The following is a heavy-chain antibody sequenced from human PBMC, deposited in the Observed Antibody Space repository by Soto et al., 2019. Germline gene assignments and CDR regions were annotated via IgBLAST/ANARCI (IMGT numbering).Heavy chain of an antibody. CDR1: GDSISRYS. J-gene: IGHJ4*02. D-gene: IGHD2-2*03. CDR3: AREGNLGRWIQPLDS. Sequence: SETLSLTCTVSGDSISRYSWSWIRQPLGKGLEWIGNIHYNGNTKYSPSLKSRVTMSVDTSKNHFSLKLISVTTADTAVYFCAREGNLGRWIQPLDSWGQGTLVTVS. CDR2: IHYNGNT. V-gene: IGHV4-59*01.